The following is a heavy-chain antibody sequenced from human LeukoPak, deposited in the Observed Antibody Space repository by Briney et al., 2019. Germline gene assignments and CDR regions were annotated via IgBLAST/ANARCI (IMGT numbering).Heavy chain of an antibody. Sequence: ASVKVSCKASGYTFTSYDINWVRQATGQGVEWMGWMNPNSGNTGYAQKFQGRVTMTRNTSISTAYMELSSLRSEDTAVYYCARGAKRRNWFDPWGQGTLVTVSS. V-gene: IGHV1-8*01. CDR1: GYTFTSYD. CDR3: ARGAKRRNWFDP. J-gene: IGHJ5*02. CDR2: MNPNSGNT.